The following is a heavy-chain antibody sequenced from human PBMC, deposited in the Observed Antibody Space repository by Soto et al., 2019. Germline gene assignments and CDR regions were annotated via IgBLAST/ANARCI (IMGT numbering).Heavy chain of an antibody. D-gene: IGHD2-15*01. Sequence: ASVKVSCKASGYSFTTYGINWVRQAPGQGFEWMGWITPYNGNTNYAQTIQGRVTMTTDTSTSTAYMELRSLTTDDTAVYYCARSRRDCTRDTCYSDLDYWGQGTLVTVSS. CDR1: GYSFTTYG. J-gene: IGHJ4*02. V-gene: IGHV1-18*01. CDR2: ITPYNGNT. CDR3: ARSRRDCTRDTCYSDLDY.